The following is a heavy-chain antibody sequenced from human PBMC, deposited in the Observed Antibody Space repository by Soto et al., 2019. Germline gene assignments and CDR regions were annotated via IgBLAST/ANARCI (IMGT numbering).Heavy chain of an antibody. V-gene: IGHV3-15*01. CDR1: GFTFNDAW. CDR2: IKTKTDGGTT. D-gene: IGHD2-2*01. CDR3: TTERCTGTNCYVKNAFDS. J-gene: IGHJ3*02. Sequence: GWSLRLSCAASGFTFNDAWMTLVRQAPGKGLEWVGRIKTKTDGGTTDYAAPVKGRFTISRDDSKNTVYLQMNSLKIEDTGVYYCTTERCTGTNCYVKNAFDSWGKGTMVTVSS.